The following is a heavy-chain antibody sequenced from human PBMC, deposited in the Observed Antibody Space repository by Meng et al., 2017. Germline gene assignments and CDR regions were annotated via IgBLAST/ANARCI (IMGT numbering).Heavy chain of an antibody. CDR2: IYPGDSDT. Sequence: TVSCKGSGYSFTSYWICWVRQMPGKGLEWMGIIYPGDSDTRYSPSFQGQVTISADKSISTAYLQWSSLKASDTAMYYCARSRGDYSSGGYFDYWGQGTLVTVSS. CDR3: ARSRGDYSSGGYFDY. J-gene: IGHJ4*02. V-gene: IGHV5-51*01. CDR1: GYSFTSYW. D-gene: IGHD4-17*01.